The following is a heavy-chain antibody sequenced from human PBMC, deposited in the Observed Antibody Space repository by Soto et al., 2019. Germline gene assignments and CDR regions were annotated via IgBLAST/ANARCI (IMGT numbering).Heavy chain of an antibody. D-gene: IGHD3-22*01. CDR3: ARDFSMTVVVGGY. CDR1: GYTFTSYG. Sequence: QVQLVQSGAEVKKPGASVKVSCKASGYTFTSYGISWVRQAPGQGLEWMGWISAYNGDTKYAQRFQGRVTMTTDTSTSTAYMDLRSLRSDATAVYYCARDFSMTVVVGGYWGQGTLVTVSS. J-gene: IGHJ4*02. CDR2: ISAYNGDT. V-gene: IGHV1-18*01.